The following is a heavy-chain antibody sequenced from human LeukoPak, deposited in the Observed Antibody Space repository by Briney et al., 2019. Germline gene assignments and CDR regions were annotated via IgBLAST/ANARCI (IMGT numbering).Heavy chain of an antibody. D-gene: IGHD6-13*01. Sequence: APGKASCKPSGYPFTTYDINWVPRATGQGLEWRGWMNLGIGYTGALQKFKGRVTVTGTTSITPATLGFTSLTSGDTTVNYCAKGNRLDSSSWSSLPFDIWGQGSMVTVSS. V-gene: IGHV1-8*01. CDR3: AKGNRLDSSSWSSLPFDI. CDR2: MNLGIGYT. CDR1: GYPFTTYD. J-gene: IGHJ3*02.